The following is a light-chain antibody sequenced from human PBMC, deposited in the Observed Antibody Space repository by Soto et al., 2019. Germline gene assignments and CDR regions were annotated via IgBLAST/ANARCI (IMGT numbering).Light chain of an antibody. CDR2: EVS. V-gene: IGLV2-14*01. CDR1: SSDVGAYNY. CDR3: SSSTTSTTWV. J-gene: IGLJ3*02. Sequence: QSALTQPASVSGSPGQSITISCTGTSSDVGAYNYVSWYQQHPGKAPKLMIYEVSNRPSGISPRFSASKSGNTASLTISGLQAEDEADYYCSSSTTSTTWVFGGGTKVTVL.